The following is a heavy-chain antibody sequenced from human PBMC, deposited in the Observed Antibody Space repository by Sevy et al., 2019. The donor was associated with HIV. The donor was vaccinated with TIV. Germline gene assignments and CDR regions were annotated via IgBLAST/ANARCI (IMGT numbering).Heavy chain of an antibody. CDR1: GFTVSSNF. Sequence: GGSLRLSCAVSGFTVSSNFMSWVRQAPGKGLEWVSVIWLGGTTYYADSVKGRFTISRDNSKNTVYLHMNSLRAEDTAVYYCARGKHVSDYYGSFDYWGQGTLVTVSP. CDR3: ARGKHVSDYYGSFDY. CDR2: IWLGGTT. D-gene: IGHD3-3*01. J-gene: IGHJ4*02. V-gene: IGHV3-53*01.